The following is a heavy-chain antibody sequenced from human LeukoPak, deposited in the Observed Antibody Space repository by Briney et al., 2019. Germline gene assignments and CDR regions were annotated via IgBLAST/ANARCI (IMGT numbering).Heavy chain of an antibody. CDR1: GFTFSSYA. V-gene: IGHV3-23*01. CDR3: TLVPAAIPGLVWAPFGY. J-gene: IGHJ4*02. CDR2: ITGDGAGT. Sequence: PGGSLRLSCAASGFTFSSYALSWVRQAPGKGPEWVSAITGDGAGTYYADSVKGRFTISRDNSKNTLSLQMNSLRAEDTAVYYCTLVPAAIPGLVWAPFGYWGQGTLVTVSS. D-gene: IGHD2-2*02.